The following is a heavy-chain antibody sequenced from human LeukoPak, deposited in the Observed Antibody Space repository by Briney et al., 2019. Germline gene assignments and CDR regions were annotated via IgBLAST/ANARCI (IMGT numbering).Heavy chain of an antibody. J-gene: IGHJ3*02. D-gene: IGHD6-19*01. Sequence: SETLSLTCTVSGGSISSYYWSWIRQPTGKGLEWIGRIYTSGSTNYNPSLKSRVTMTVEAYKNHFSLKLSSVTAADTAVYYCASHGWAGDFDIWGQGTMVTVSS. V-gene: IGHV4-4*07. CDR1: GGSISSYY. CDR2: IYTSGST. CDR3: ASHGWAGDFDI.